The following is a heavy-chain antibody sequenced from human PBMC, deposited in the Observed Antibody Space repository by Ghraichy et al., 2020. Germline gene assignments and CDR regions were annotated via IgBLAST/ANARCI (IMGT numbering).Heavy chain of an antibody. V-gene: IGHV6-1*01. CDR1: GDSVSSNSAA. D-gene: IGHD3-22*01. J-gene: IGHJ5*02. CDR2: TYYRSKWYF. CDR3: AREDYDSSGLNWFDP. Sequence: SQTLSLTCAISGDSVSSNSAAWNWIRQSPSGRLEWLGRTYYRSKWYFDYAVSVKSRITINPDTSKNQFSLQLYSLTPEDTAVYYCAREDYDSSGLNWFDPWGQGTLVTVSS.